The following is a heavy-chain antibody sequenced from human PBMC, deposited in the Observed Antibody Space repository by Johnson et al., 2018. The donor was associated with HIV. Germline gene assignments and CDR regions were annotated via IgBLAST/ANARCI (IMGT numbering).Heavy chain of an antibody. Sequence: VQLVESGGGLVQPGGSLRLSCAASGFTFSSYAMSWVRQAPGKGLEWVSAISGSSGSTIYYADSVKGRFIISRDNAMNSVYLQMNSLRAEDTAVYYCAKDTVWSSGYYGGAFDIWCQGTMVTVSS. D-gene: IGHD3-22*01. CDR3: AKDTVWSSGYYGGAFDI. CDR2: ISGSSGSTI. V-gene: IGHV3-23*04. J-gene: IGHJ3*02. CDR1: GFTFSSYA.